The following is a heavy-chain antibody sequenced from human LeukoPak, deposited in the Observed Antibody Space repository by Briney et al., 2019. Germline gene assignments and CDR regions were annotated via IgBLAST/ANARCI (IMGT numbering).Heavy chain of an antibody. CDR3: AGEGHYYNSTGYYYGGEDY. CDR2: IYYSGST. D-gene: IGHD3-22*01. V-gene: IGHV4-30-4*08. J-gene: IGHJ4*02. CDR1: GGSISSGDYY. Sequence: ASQTLSLTCTVSGGSISSGDYYWSWIRQPPGKGLEWIGYIYYSGSTYYNPSLKSRVTMSADMSKNQFSLKLSSVTAADAAVYYCAGEGHYYNSTGYYYGGEDYWGQGTLVTVSS.